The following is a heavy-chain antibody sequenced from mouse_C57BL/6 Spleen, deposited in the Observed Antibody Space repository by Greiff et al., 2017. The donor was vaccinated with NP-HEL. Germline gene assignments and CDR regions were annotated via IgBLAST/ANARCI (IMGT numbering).Heavy chain of an antibody. CDR1: GFTFSDYY. CDR3: ARQFYYGSEGWYFDV. D-gene: IGHD1-1*01. CDR2: SSNGGGST. Sequence: EVMLVESGGGLVQPGGSPKLSCAASGFTFSDYYMYWVRQTPEKRLEWVAYSSNGGGSTYYPDTVKGRFTISRDNAKNTLYLQMSRLKSEDTAMYYCARQFYYGSEGWYFDVWGTGTTVTVSS. J-gene: IGHJ1*03. V-gene: IGHV5-12*01.